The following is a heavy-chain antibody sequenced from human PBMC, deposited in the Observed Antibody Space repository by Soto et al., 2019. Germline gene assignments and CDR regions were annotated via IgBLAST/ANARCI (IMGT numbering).Heavy chain of an antibody. J-gene: IGHJ6*01. V-gene: IGHV4-38-2*01. CDR1: SGSISSGYY. CDR3: ASGIDFYYAMDV. Sequence: PSETLSLTCAVSSGSISSGYYWGWIRQPPGKGLEWIGSIYHSGSTYYNASLKSRVTISVDTSKNQFSLKLTSVTDADTAVYYCASGIDFYYAMDVWGQGTTVTVSS. CDR2: IYHSGST.